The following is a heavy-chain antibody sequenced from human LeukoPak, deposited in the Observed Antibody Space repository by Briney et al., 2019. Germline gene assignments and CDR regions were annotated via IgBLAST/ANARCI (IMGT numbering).Heavy chain of an antibody. CDR3: ARGDYGSGSRNANWFDP. CDR1: GGSISTYY. J-gene: IGHJ5*02. Sequence: SETLSLTRTVSGGSISTYYWSWIRQPPGKGLEWIGYIYYIGSTNYNPSLKSRVAISVDTSKNQFSLKLRSVTAADTAVYYCARGDYGSGSRNANWFDPWGQGTLVTVSS. V-gene: IGHV4-59*01. CDR2: IYYIGST. D-gene: IGHD3-10*01.